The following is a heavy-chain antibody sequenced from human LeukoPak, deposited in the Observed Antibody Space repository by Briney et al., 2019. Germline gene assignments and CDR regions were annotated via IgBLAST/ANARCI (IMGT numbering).Heavy chain of an antibody. CDR2: IYYSGST. V-gene: IGHV4-59*01. J-gene: IGHJ5*02. CDR1: GGAISSYY. Sequence: SETLSLTCTVSGGAISSYYWSWIRQPPGKGLEWIGYIYYSGSTNYNPSLKSRVTISVDTSKNQFSLKLSSVTAADTAVYYCARGGSTGTNLNWVDPWGQGTLVTVSS. D-gene: IGHD1-1*01. CDR3: ARGGSTGTNLNWVDP.